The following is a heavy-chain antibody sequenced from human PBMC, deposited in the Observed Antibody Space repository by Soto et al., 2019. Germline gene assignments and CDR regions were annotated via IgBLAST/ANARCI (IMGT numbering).Heavy chain of an antibody. CDR3: AEVSEDDFWSAYSVDY. V-gene: IGHV3-23*01. J-gene: IGHJ4*02. D-gene: IGHD3-3*01. CDR2: ISGSGGST. CDR1: GVTFSSYA. Sequence: PAGSLRLSCAASGVTFSSYAMSWVRQAPGKGLEWVSAISGSGGSTYYADSVKGRFTISRDNSKNTLYLQMNSLRAEDTAVYYCAEVSEDDFWSAYSVDYRGQGTLVTVSS.